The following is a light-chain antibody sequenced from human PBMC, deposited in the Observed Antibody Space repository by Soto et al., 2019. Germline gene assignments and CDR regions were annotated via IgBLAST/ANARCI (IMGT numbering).Light chain of an antibody. CDR3: QQRDKWPVT. Sequence: EVVLTQSPATLSLSLGERATLSCTASQSVSSHLAWYQQKPGQAPRLLIYDASNRATGIPARFSGSGSGAGFALSISRLEPEDVAVYYCQQRDKWPVTFGGGTKVEFK. CDR1: QSVSSH. V-gene: IGKV3-11*01. CDR2: DAS. J-gene: IGKJ4*01.